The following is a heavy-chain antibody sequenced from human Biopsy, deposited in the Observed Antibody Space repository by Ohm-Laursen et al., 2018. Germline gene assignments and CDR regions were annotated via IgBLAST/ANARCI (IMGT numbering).Heavy chain of an antibody. D-gene: IGHD3-10*01. CDR3: ARAFRGEYFYFYYGMDV. CDR1: GFTFDDYG. J-gene: IGHJ6*02. Sequence: SLRLSCAASGFTFDDYGMHWVRQAPGKGLEWVSLISRDGRTRYYADSVKGRFTISRENSKTSLYLQMNSLRLEDTALYFCARAFRGEYFYFYYGMDVWGQGTTVTVSS. CDR2: ISRDGRTR. V-gene: IGHV3-43D*04.